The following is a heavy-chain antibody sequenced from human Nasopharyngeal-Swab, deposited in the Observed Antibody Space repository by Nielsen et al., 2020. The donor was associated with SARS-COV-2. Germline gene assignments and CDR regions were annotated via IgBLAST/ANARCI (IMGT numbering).Heavy chain of an antibody. CDR3: ARGRYYYYGSGSYQY. CDR1: GGSFSGYY. CDR2: INHSGST. Sequence: SQTLSLTRAVYGGSFSGYYWSWIRQPPGKGLEWIGEINHSGSTNYNPSLKSRVTISVDTSKNQFSLKLSSVTAADTAVYYCARGRYYYYGSGSYQYWGQGTLVTVSS. D-gene: IGHD3-10*01. V-gene: IGHV4-34*01. J-gene: IGHJ4*02.